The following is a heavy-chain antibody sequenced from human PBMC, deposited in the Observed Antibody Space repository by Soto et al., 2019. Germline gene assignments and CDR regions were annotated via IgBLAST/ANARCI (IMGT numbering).Heavy chain of an antibody. Sequence: GGSLRLSCAASGFSFSNAWMNWVRQAPGKGLEWVSGINRNGGSLGYADSVKGRFTISTDNVKNSLYLQMNSLRAEDTALYYCARLGGTGYYAGSVYWGQGTKVLVSS. V-gene: IGHV3-20*04. CDR3: ARLGGTGYYAGSVY. J-gene: IGHJ4*02. CDR1: GFSFSNAW. D-gene: IGHD3-9*01. CDR2: INRNGGSL.